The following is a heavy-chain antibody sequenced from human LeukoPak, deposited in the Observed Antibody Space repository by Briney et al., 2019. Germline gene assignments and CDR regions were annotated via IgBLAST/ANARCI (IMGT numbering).Heavy chain of an antibody. CDR3: ARDRGGYCSSTSCYAPPDYGMDV. CDR2: ISSSSSYV. D-gene: IGHD2-2*01. Sequence: GGSLSLSCAASGFTFSSYSMNWVRQAPGKGLEWVSSISSSSSYVYYADSVKGRFTISRDNAKNSLYLQMNSLRAEDTAVYYCARDRGGYCSSTSCYAPPDYGMDVWGQGTTVTVSS. V-gene: IGHV3-21*01. J-gene: IGHJ6*02. CDR1: GFTFSSYS.